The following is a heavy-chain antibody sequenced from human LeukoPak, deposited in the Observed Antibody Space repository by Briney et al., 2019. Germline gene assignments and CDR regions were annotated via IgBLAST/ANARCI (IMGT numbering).Heavy chain of an antibody. J-gene: IGHJ3*02. V-gene: IGHV4-39*07. Sequence: SETLSLTCTVSGGSISSGGYYWSWIRQPPGKGLEWIGEINHSGSTNYNPSLKSRVTISVDTSKNQFSLKLSSVTAADTAVYYCARSPIRPTKYYYYDSSGQSRGAFDIWGQGTMVTVSS. CDR2: INHSGST. D-gene: IGHD3-22*01. CDR3: ARSPIRPTKYYYYDSSGQSRGAFDI. CDR1: GGSISSGGYY.